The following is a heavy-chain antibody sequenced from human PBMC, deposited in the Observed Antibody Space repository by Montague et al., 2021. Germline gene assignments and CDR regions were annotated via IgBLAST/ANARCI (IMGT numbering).Heavy chain of an antibody. J-gene: IGHJ4*02. CDR1: GFSFNVYG. Sequence: SLRLSCAASGFSFNVYGMHWVRQAPGKGLEWVAVVGHDGNYEKYADSVRGRFIVSRDNSRTTLYLQLNGLRAEDTAVYYCARDFRVGTYFDYLGQGALVTVSS. CDR2: VGHDGNYE. D-gene: IGHD1-26*01. CDR3: ARDFRVGTYFDY. V-gene: IGHV3-33*01.